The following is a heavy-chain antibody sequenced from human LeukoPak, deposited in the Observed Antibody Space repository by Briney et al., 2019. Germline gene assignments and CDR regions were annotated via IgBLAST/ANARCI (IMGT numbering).Heavy chain of an antibody. CDR2: INHSGSI. J-gene: IGHJ4*02. D-gene: IGHD3-10*01. CDR3: ARVTGMVRGVITPRFDY. Sequence: SETLSLTCAVYGGSFSGYYWTWLRQPPGKGLEWIGEINHSGSINYNPSLKSRVTISVDTSKNQFSLKLSSVTAADTAVYYCARVTGMVRGVITPRFDYWGQGTLVTVSS. V-gene: IGHV4-34*01. CDR1: GGSFSGYY.